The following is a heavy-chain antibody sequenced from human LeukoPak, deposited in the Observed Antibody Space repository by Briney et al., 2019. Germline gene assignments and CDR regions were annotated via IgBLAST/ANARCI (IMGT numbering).Heavy chain of an antibody. D-gene: IGHD6-13*01. CDR2: ISDSSNYI. CDR1: GFTFSSYG. J-gene: IGHJ6*03. CDR3: AREYYSSYYYYMDV. Sequence: PGGTLRLSCAASGFTFSSYGMNWVRQAPGKGLEWVSSISDSSNYIYYADSVKGRFTISRDNAKNLLYLQMSSLRAEDTAVYYCAREYYSSYYYYMDVWGKGTTVTVSS. V-gene: IGHV3-21*01.